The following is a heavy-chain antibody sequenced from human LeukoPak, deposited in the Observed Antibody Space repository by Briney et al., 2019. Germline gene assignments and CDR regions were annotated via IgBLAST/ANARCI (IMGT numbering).Heavy chain of an antibody. Sequence: ASVKVSCKASGGTFSSYAISWVRQAPGQGLEWMGRIIPILGIANYAQKFQGRVTITADKSTSTAYMELSSLRSEDTAVYYCARDGSTSPGYYYYGMDVWGQGTTVAVSS. V-gene: IGHV1-69*04. CDR1: GGTFSSYA. CDR3: ARDGSTSPGYYYYGMDV. J-gene: IGHJ6*02. CDR2: IIPILGIA. D-gene: IGHD2-2*01.